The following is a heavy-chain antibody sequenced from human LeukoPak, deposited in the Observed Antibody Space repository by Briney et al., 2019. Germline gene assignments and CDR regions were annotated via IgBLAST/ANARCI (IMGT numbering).Heavy chain of an antibody. CDR2: IFYSGST. J-gene: IGHJ3*02. D-gene: IGHD5-18*01. CDR3: ARRTTITANGAFDI. CDR1: GASISSYY. V-gene: IGHV4-59*01. Sequence: SETLSLTCTVSGASISSYYWSWIRQPPGKGLEWIGYIFYSGSTNYNPSLKSRVTISLDTSKNHFSLKLSSVTAADTGVYYCARRTTITANGAFDIWGQGTTVTVSS.